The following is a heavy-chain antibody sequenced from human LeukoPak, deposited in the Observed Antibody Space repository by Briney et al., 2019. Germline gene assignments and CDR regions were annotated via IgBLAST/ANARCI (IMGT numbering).Heavy chain of an antibody. CDR2: INPNSGGT. D-gene: IGHD3-22*01. CDR3: ARDQSLVNYYDSSGYYPDSPFDL. V-gene: IGHV1-2*02. CDR1: GYTFTGYY. J-gene: IGHJ2*01. Sequence: ASVKVSCKASGYTFTGYYMHWVRQAPGQGLEWRGWINPNSGGTNYAQKFQGRVTMTRDTSISTAYMELSRLRSDDTAVYYCARDQSLVNYYDSSGYYPDSPFDLWGRGTLVTVSS.